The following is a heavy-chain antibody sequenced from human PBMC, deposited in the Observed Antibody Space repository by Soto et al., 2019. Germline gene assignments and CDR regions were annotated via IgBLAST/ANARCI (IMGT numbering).Heavy chain of an antibody. CDR2: ISAYNGNT. D-gene: IGHD6-13*01. CDR3: ARIKGAFYSSRYPDAFDI. V-gene: IGHV1-18*01. CDR1: GYTFTSYG. J-gene: IGHJ3*02. Sequence: ASVKVSCKASGYTFTSYGISWVRQAPGQGLEWMGWISAYNGNTNYAQKLQGRVTMTTDTSTSTAYMELRSLRSDDTAVYYCARIKGAFYSSRYPDAFDIWGQGTMVTVSS.